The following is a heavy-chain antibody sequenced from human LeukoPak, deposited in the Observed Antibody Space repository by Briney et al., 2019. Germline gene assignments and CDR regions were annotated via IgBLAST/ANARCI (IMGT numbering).Heavy chain of an antibody. V-gene: IGHV4-59*12. CDR1: GGSISSYY. CDR3: ARVDLYDFQFDY. CDR2: IYYSGST. D-gene: IGHD5/OR15-5a*01. J-gene: IGHJ4*02. Sequence: SETLSLTCTVSGGSISSYYWSWIRQPPGKGLEWIGYIYYSGSTYYNPSLKSRVTISVDTSKNQFSLKLSSVTAADTAVYYCARVDLYDFQFDYWGQGTLVTVSS.